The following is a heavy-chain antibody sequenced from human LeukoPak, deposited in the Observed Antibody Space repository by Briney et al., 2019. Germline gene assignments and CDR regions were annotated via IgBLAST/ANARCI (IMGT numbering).Heavy chain of an antibody. Sequence: GSSVKVSCKASGGTFSSYAITWVRQAPGQGLEWMGEIIPIFGTSNYAQKFQGRLTIIADESTSTAYMELSSLRSEDTAVYYCARRGVVNPHDVFDIWGQGTMVTVSS. CDR1: GGTFSSYA. J-gene: IGHJ3*02. D-gene: IGHD3-3*01. CDR3: ARRGVVNPHDVFDI. CDR2: IIPIFGTS. V-gene: IGHV1-69*01.